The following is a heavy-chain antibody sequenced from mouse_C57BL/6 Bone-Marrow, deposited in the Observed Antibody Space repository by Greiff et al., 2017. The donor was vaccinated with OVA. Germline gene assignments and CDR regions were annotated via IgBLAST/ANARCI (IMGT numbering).Heavy chain of an antibody. J-gene: IGHJ4*01. CDR3: ATIYYRGSYAMDY. Sequence: QVHVKQSGAELVRPGASVTLSCKASGYTFTSYWMHWVKQRPGQGLEWIGMIHPNSGSTNYNEKFKSKATLTVDKSSSTAYMQLSSLTSEDSAVYYCATIYYRGSYAMDYWGQGTSVTVSS. D-gene: IGHD2-14*01. CDR1: GYTFTSYW. V-gene: IGHV1-64*01. CDR2: IHPNSGST.